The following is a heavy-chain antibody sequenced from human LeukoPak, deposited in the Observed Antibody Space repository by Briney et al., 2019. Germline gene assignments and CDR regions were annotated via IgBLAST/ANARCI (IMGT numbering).Heavy chain of an antibody. J-gene: IGHJ4*02. CDR3: ARVRGKMVRGVTFDY. CDR1: GFTFSSYA. CDR2: ISGSGGST. V-gene: IGHV3-23*01. Sequence: GGSLRLSCAASGFTFSSYAMSWVRQAPGKGLEWVSAISGSGGSTYYADSVKGRFTISRDNAKNSLYLQMNSLRAEDTAVYYCARVRGKMVRGVTFDYWGQGTLVTVSS. D-gene: IGHD3-10*01.